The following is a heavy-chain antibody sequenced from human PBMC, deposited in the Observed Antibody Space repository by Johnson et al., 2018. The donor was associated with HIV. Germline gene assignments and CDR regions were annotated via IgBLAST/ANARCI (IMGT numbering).Heavy chain of an antibody. J-gene: IGHJ3*01. CDR3: AKDRIRSTAPDTFDV. Sequence: VQLVESGGGLVQPGGSLRLSCAASGFTFSSYAMSWVRQAPGKGLEWVSAIIGSGGSTYYADSVKGRFTISRDNSKNTLYLQMNSLRAEDTAVFYCAKDRIRSTAPDTFDVWGQGTMVTVSS. V-gene: IGHV3-23*04. D-gene: IGHD5-18*01. CDR1: GFTFSSYA. CDR2: IIGSGGST.